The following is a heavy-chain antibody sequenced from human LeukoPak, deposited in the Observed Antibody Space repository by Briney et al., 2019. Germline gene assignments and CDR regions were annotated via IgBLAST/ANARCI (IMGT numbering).Heavy chain of an antibody. J-gene: IGHJ4*02. V-gene: IGHV4-61*01. D-gene: IGHD3-16*02. CDR2: IYYSGST. CDR3: SSGPNYVWGSYRYFDY. CDR1: GGSVSSGSYY. Sequence: TSETLSLTCTVSGGSVSSGSYYWSWIRQPPGKGLEWIGYIYYSGSTNYNPSLKSRVTISVDTSKNQFSLKLSSVTAADTAVYCCSSGPNYVWGSYRYFDYWGQGTLVTVSS.